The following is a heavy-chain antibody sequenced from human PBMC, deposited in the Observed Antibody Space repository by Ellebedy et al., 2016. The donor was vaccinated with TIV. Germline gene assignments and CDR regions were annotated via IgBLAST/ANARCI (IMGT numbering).Heavy chain of an antibody. CDR1: GFTFTSYA. CDR2: ISASGGST. CDR3: AKRPSYGDSEYYFDY. J-gene: IGHJ4*02. Sequence: GGSLRLSCTASGFTFTSYAMSWVRQAPGKGLDWVSTISASGGSTYYADSVKGRFTISRDNSKNTLYLQMNSLRAEDTAVYYCAKRPSYGDSEYYFDYWGQGTLVTVSS. D-gene: IGHD4-17*01. V-gene: IGHV3-23*01.